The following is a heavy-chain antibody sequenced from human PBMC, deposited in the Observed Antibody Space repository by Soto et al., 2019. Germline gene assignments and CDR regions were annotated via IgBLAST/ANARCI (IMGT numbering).Heavy chain of an antibody. CDR2: INPDSTTT. V-gene: IGHV3-74*01. Sequence: ELQLVESGGGLVQPGGPLRLPCEAPGISRHWWNGDRQAPGRGLVGFSRINPDSTTTNYAASVKARFSIARDNAKDTLYLQMNSLRAEDTAVYYCARGGYGDPVDSRGQGTVVTVSS. D-gene: IGHD4-17*01. CDR1: GISRHW. CDR3: ARGGYGDPVDS. J-gene: IGHJ4*02.